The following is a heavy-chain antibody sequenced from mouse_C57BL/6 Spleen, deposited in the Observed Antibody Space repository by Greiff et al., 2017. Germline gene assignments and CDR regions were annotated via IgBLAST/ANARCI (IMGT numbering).Heavy chain of an antibody. CDR1: GYAFSSSW. CDR3: AKEEELLRPWFAY. D-gene: IGHD1-1*01. V-gene: IGHV1-82*01. Sequence: QVQLQQSGPELVKPGASVKISCKASGYAFSSSWMNWVKQRPGKGLEWIGRIYPGDGDTNYNGKFKGKATLTADKSSSTAYMQLSSLTSEDSAVYFCAKEEELLRPWFAYWGQGTLVTVSA. J-gene: IGHJ3*01. CDR2: IYPGDGDT.